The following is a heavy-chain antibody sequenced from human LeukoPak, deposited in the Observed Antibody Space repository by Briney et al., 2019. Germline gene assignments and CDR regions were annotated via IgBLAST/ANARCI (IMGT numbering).Heavy chain of an antibody. D-gene: IGHD6-13*01. Sequence: SQTLSLTCTVSGDSISSGYYFWSWIRQPAGKGLEWIGRIYKNGDTNYNPSLKSRVTISLDTSRNQFSLKLTSVTAADTAVYFCASRRSAQQPYYYYTDIWGKGTTVTVSS. CDR1: GDSISSGYYF. J-gene: IGHJ6*03. CDR2: IYKNGDT. V-gene: IGHV4-61*02. CDR3: ASRRSAQQPYYYYTDI.